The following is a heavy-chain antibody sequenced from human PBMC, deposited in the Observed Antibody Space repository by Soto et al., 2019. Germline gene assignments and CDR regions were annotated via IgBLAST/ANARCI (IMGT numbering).Heavy chain of an antibody. V-gene: IGHV2-5*02. CDR1: AFSLSTGGVG. CDR3: IQSRCGGDCLQSYASYYYYGMDV. D-gene: IGHD2-21*02. Sequence: QITLKESGPTLVKPTQTLTLTCTFSAFSLSTGGVGVGWSRQPPGKALEWLAIIYWDDDKRYSPSLRSRPTITKDTSKNQVVLTMTNMDPVDTATYYCIQSRCGGDCLQSYASYYYYGMDVWGQGTTVTVSS. CDR2: IYWDDDK. J-gene: IGHJ6*02.